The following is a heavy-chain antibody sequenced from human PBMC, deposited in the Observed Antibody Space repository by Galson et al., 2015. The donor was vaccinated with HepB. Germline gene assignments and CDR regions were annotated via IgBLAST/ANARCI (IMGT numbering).Heavy chain of an antibody. CDR1: GGSITSSNYY. CDR2: IYYAGST. D-gene: IGHD5-18*01. V-gene: IGHV4-39*07. Sequence: ETLSLTCTVSGGSITSSNYYWGWIRQPPGKGLEWIGSIYYAGSTYYNPSLQSRITISVDTSKKQFSLNLRSVTAADTAVYYCARALDAAMGNHFLNGFDPWGQGTLVTVSS. CDR3: ARALDAAMGNHFLNGFDP. J-gene: IGHJ5*02.